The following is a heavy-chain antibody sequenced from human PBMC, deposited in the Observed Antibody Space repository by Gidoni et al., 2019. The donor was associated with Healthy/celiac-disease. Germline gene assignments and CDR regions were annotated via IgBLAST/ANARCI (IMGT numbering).Heavy chain of an antibody. J-gene: IGHJ3*02. D-gene: IGHD3-3*01. CDR1: GFTFSNAW. CDR2: IKSKTDGGTT. CDR3: TTESDFWSGYSVEDAFDI. Sequence: EVQLVESGGGLVKPGGSLRLSCAASGFTFSNAWMSWVRQAPGKGLEWVGRIKSKTDGGTTDYAAPVKGRFTISRDDSKNTLYLQMNSLKTEDTAVYYCTTESDFWSGYSVEDAFDIWGQGTMVTVSS. V-gene: IGHV3-15*01.